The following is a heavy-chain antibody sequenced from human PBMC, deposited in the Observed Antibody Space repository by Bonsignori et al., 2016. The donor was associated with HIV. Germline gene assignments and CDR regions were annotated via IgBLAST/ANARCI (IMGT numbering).Heavy chain of an antibody. CDR3: AREGYDSSGLDY. Sequence: WIRQPPGKGLEWIGYIYYSGSTYYNPSLKSRVTISVDTSKNQFSLKLSSVTAADTAVYYCAREGYDSSGLDYWGQGTLVTVSS. CDR2: IYYSGST. V-gene: IGHV4-30-4*01. D-gene: IGHD3-22*01. J-gene: IGHJ4*02.